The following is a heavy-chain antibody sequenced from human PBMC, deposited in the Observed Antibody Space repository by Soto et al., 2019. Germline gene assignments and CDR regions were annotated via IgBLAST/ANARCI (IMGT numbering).Heavy chain of an antibody. CDR3: ARDGSRYDFWSGPYYFDY. CDR1: GGSISTYY. J-gene: IGHJ4*02. V-gene: IGHV4-59*01. CDR2: IYYSGST. D-gene: IGHD3-3*01. Sequence: PSETLSLTCTVSGGSISTYYLSWIRQPPGKGLEWIGYIYYSGSTNYNPSLKSRVTISVDTSKNQFSLKLSSVSAADTAVYYCARDGSRYDFWSGPYYFDYWGQGTLVTVSS.